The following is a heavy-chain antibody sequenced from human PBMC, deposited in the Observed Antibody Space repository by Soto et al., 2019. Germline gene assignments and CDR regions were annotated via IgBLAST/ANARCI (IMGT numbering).Heavy chain of an antibody. CDR1: GFTFDHYA. CDR2: ISWNSNII. CDR3: AKGGPDGFCSGGRCYFDY. V-gene: IGHV3-9*01. J-gene: IGHJ4*02. Sequence: EVQLVESGGGLVQPGRSLRLSCAASGFTFDHYAMHWVRRVPGKGLEWVSSISWNSNIIGYADSVKGRFTISRDNAKNSLYLQMNSLRPEDTALYYCAKGGPDGFCSGGRCYFDYWGQGTLVTVSS. D-gene: IGHD2-15*01.